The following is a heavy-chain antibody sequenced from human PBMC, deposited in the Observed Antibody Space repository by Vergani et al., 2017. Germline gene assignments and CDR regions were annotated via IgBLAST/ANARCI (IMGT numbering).Heavy chain of an antibody. J-gene: IGHJ3*02. Sequence: QVQLQESGPGLVKPSETLSLTCTVSGGSISSYSWGWIRQPPGKGLEWIGYIYYSGSTNYNPTLKSRVTMSVDTSKNQFSLKLTSVTAADMAVYYCARELTEAFDIWGQGTMVTVSS. D-gene: IGHD1-14*01. CDR2: IYYSGST. V-gene: IGHV4-59*01. CDR1: GGSISSYS. CDR3: ARELTEAFDI.